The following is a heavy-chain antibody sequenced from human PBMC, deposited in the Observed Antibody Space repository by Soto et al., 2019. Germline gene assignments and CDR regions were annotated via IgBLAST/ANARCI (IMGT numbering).Heavy chain of an antibody. CDR2: IWYDGTNK. CDR3: ARDGGGYCSGGSCYSSYYMDV. D-gene: IGHD2-15*01. Sequence: GGSLRLSCAASGFTFSTYAIHWVRQAPGKGLEWVAIIWYDGTNKYYADSVKGRFTISRDNSKNTLYLQMNSLRAEDTAVYYCARDGGGYCSGGSCYSSYYMDVWGKGTTVTVSS. V-gene: IGHV3-33*01. CDR1: GFTFSTYA. J-gene: IGHJ6*03.